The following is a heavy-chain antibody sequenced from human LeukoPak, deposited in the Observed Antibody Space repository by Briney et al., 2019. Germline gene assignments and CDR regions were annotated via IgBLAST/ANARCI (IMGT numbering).Heavy chain of an antibody. CDR1: GGSISSYY. CDR3: ARNRYSGYDNYYYYYYMDV. V-gene: IGHV4-4*07. D-gene: IGHD5-12*01. Sequence: SETLSLTCTVSGGSISSYYWSWIRQPAGKGLEWVGRIYTSGSTNYNPSLKSRVTMSVDTSKNQFSLKLSSVTAADTAVYYCARNRYSGYDNYYYYYYMDVWGKGTTVTISS. J-gene: IGHJ6*03. CDR2: IYTSGST.